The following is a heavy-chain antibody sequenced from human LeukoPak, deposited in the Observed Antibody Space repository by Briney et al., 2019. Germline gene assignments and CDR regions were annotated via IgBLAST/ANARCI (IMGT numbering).Heavy chain of an antibody. CDR1: GFTFSSYW. V-gene: IGHV3-7*01. D-gene: IGHD3-22*01. Sequence: PGGSLRLSCAASGFTFSSYWMSWVRQAPGKGLEWVANIKQDGSERYYVDSVKGRFTISRDNAKNSLYLQMNSLRVEDTAVYYCARSGYYDSSGYYDYWGQGTLVTVSS. J-gene: IGHJ4*02. CDR3: ARSGYYDSSGYYDY. CDR2: IKQDGSER.